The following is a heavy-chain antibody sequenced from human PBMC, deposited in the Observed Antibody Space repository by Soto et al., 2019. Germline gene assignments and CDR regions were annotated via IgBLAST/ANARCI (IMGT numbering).Heavy chain of an antibody. D-gene: IGHD2-15*01. CDR1: GGTFSSYT. CDR3: AGGGYCSGGSCYCVN. V-gene: IGHV1-69*02. J-gene: IGHJ4*02. CDR2: IIPILGIA. Sequence: QVQLAQSGAEVKKPGSSVKFSCKASGGTFSSYTISWLRQAPGQGLEWMGRIIPILGIANYAHTFQGRVTITADKPTSTAYMELTSFRSENTAVQSCAGGGYCSGGSCYCVNCGRGT.